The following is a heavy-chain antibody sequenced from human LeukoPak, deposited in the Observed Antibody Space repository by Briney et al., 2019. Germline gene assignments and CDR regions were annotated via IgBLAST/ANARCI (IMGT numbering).Heavy chain of an antibody. CDR2: INPSSGGT. CDR1: GYTFSGYY. Sequence: ASVKVSCKASGYTFSGYYMHWVRQAPGQGLEWMGWINPSSGGTNYAQKFQGRVTMTRDTSISTAYMELSRLRSDDTAVYYCARGRSIAAAGILFPYWGQGTLVTVSS. D-gene: IGHD6-13*01. CDR3: ARGRSIAAAGILFPY. V-gene: IGHV1-2*02. J-gene: IGHJ4*02.